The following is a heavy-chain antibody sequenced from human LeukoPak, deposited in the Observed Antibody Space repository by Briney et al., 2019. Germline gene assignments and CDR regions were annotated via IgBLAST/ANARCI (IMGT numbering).Heavy chain of an antibody. J-gene: IGHJ4*02. CDR2: ISDSGTST. V-gene: IGHV3-23*01. CDR1: GFAFSSYA. D-gene: IGHD1-7*01. CDR3: AKVGSWNYDV. Sequence: GGSLRLSCAASGFAFSSYAMSWVRQAPGKGLEWVSAISDSGTSTYYADSVKGRFTISRDNSKNTLYLQMSSLRAEDTAVYYCAKVGSWNYDVWGQGTLVTVSS.